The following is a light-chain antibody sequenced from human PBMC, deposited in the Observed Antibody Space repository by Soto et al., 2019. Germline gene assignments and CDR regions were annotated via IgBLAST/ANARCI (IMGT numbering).Light chain of an antibody. V-gene: IGLV2-23*02. CDR1: SSDSGSYNL. J-gene: IGLJ2*01. CDR3: SCARGHSHVL. Sequence: QSVLTQPASVSGSPGQSITISCTGTSSDSGSYNLVSWYQQHPGKAPKLIIYEFSNRPSGVSDRFSGSKSGTTASLTVSGLPADEEAYYYCSCARGHSHVLFGGGTKLTVL. CDR2: EFS.